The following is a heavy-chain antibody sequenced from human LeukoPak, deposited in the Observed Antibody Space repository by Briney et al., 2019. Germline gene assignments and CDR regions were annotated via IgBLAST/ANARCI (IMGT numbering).Heavy chain of an antibody. Sequence: GASVKVSCKASGYTFTNYAVNWVRQAPGQGLEWMGWINTNTGNPTYAQGFTGRFVFSLDTSVSTAYLQISSLKAEDTAVYYCARDSNVWVPGNEVHDFWSGYYFSTGLGFDPWGQGTLVTVSS. V-gene: IGHV7-4-1*02. CDR1: GYTFTNYA. CDR3: ARDSNVWVPGNEVHDFWSGYYFSTGLGFDP. D-gene: IGHD3-3*01. J-gene: IGHJ5*02. CDR2: INTNTGNP.